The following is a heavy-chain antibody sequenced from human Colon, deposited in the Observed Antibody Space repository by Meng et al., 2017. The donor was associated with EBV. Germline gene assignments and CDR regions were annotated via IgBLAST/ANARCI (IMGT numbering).Heavy chain of an antibody. CDR1: GGSFSGYY. Sequence: QVKVQRGGAGLLKHSETLSLTCAVAGGSFSGYYWSWIRQAPGKGLEWIGEINHSGSTKFNPSLESRVSISVDTSENQVSLKLTSVTAADTAVYYCARRTTVNLRSFDSWGQGTLVTVSS. CDR2: INHSGST. J-gene: IGHJ4*02. V-gene: IGHV4-34*01. CDR3: ARRTTVNLRSFDS. D-gene: IGHD4-17*01.